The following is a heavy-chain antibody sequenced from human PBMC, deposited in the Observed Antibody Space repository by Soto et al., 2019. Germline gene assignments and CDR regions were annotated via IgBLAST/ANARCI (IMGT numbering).Heavy chain of an antibody. CDR1: GFTFSASA. J-gene: IGHJ4*02. D-gene: IGHD1-7*01. Sequence: EVQLVESGGGLVQPGGSLKLSCAATGFTFSASAMVWVRQASGKGLEWVGHIRTTAENYATAYAASVRGRFTISRDDSKNTAYLQLNSLQTEDTAVYYCSTENWNYDGGYWGQGTLVSVSS. CDR3: STENWNYDGGY. CDR2: IRTTAENYAT. V-gene: IGHV3-73*01.